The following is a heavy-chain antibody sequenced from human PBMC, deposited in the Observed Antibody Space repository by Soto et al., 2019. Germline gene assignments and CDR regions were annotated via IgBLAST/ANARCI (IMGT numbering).Heavy chain of an antibody. CDR2: ISGSGGST. CDR3: AKYSDGYYFDY. CDR1: GFTFSTYA. V-gene: IGHV3-23*01. J-gene: IGHJ4*02. Sequence: EVQLLDSGGGLVQPGGSLRLSCAASGFTFSTYAMGWVRQAPGKGLEWVSAISGSGGSTYYADSVEGRFTISRDNSKNTVSLQMNSLRAEDTAVYYCAKYSDGYYFDYWGQGTLVTVSS. D-gene: IGHD5-18*01.